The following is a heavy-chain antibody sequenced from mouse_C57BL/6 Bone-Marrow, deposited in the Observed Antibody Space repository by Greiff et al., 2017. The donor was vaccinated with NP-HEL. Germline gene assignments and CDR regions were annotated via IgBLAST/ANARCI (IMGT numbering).Heavy chain of an antibody. Sequence: QVQLQQPGAELVKPGASVKLSCKASGYTFTSYWMQWVNQRPGQGLDWIGEIDPSDSYTNYNQKFKGKATLTVDTSSSTAYMQLSSLTSAISVVYYCASERVITTVVDYLDYWGQGTTLTVSS. J-gene: IGHJ2*01. CDR1: GYTFTSYW. CDR2: IDPSDSYT. CDR3: ASERVITTVVDYLDY. V-gene: IGHV1-50*01. D-gene: IGHD1-1*01.